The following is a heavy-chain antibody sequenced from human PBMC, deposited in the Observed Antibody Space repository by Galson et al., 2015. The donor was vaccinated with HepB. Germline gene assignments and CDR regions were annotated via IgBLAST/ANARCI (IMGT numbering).Heavy chain of an antibody. CDR2: IIPLFGTA. J-gene: IGHJ5*02. D-gene: IGHD3-22*01. V-gene: IGHV1-69*13. CDR1: GEIFSSYA. Sequence: SVKVSCKASGEIFSSYAISWIRQAPGQGLEWMGEIIPLFGTANYAQKFQGRVTITADESTSTAYMELISLRSEDTAVCYCGTDLPYYYDSRGYDWFDPWGQGTLVIVSS. CDR3: GTDLPYYYDSRGYDWFDP.